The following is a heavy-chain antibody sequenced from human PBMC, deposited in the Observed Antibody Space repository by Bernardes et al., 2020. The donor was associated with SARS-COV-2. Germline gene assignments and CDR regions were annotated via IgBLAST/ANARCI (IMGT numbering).Heavy chain of an antibody. J-gene: IGHJ4*02. CDR2: IYSGGST. D-gene: IGHD7-27*01. Sequence: GGSLRLSCAASGFTVSSNYMSWVRQAPGKGLEWVSVIYSGGSTYYADSVKGRFTISRDNSKNTLYLQMNSLRAEDTAVYYCARERPDWGCVDYWGQGTLVTVSS. CDR3: ARERPDWGCVDY. CDR1: GFTVSSNY. V-gene: IGHV3-53*01.